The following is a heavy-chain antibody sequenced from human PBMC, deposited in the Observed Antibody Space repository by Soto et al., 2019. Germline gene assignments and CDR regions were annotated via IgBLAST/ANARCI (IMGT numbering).Heavy chain of an antibody. V-gene: IGHV4-34*01. CDR3: ARTYGGNSFDY. J-gene: IGHJ4*02. Sequence: QVQLQQWGAGLLKPSETLSLTCAVYGGSFSGYYWSWIRQPPGKGLEWIGEIRHSGSTNYNPSLKXXVTISVDTSKNQVSLKLSSVTAADTAVYYCARTYGGNSFDYWGQGTLVTVSS. CDR1: GGSFSGYY. CDR2: IRHSGST. D-gene: IGHD2-21*02.